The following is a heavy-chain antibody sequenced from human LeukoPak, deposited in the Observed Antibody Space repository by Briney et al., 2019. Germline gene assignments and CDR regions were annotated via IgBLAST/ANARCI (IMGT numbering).Heavy chain of an antibody. V-gene: IGHV3-20*04. J-gene: IGHJ4*02. CDR3: ARVGGYCSGGSCLPLD. CDR1: GFTFDDYG. CDR2: INWNGGST. Sequence: PGGSLRLSCAASGFTFDDYGMSWVRQAPGKGLEWVSGINWNGGSTGYADSVKGRFTISRDNAKNSLYLQMNSLRAEDTALYYCARVGGYCSGGSCLPLDLGQGTLVTVSS. D-gene: IGHD2-15*01.